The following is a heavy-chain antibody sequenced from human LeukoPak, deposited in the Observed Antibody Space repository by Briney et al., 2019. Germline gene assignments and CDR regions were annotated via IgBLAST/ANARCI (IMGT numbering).Heavy chain of an antibody. D-gene: IGHD6-13*01. V-gene: IGHV1-18*01. CDR3: ARDLSGSSWSSDWAFDI. CDR2: ISTYNGNT. J-gene: IGHJ3*02. Sequence: ASVKVSCKASGYTFTTYGISWVRQAPGQGLEWMGWISTYNGNTHYAREVQGRVTMTRDTSTTTVYMELRSLRSDDTAVYYCARDLSGSSWSSDWAFDIWGQGTMVTVSS. CDR1: GYTFTTYG.